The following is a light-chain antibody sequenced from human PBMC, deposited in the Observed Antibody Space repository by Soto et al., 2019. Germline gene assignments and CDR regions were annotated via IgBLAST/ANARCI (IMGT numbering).Light chain of an antibody. CDR3: LQDFNYPIT. V-gene: IGKV1-12*01. CDR2: AAS. J-gene: IGKJ5*01. Sequence: DIQMTQSPSSVSASVGDRVTITCRASQGISSWLAWYQRKPGRAPTLLIYAASTLQSGVPSRFSGSGSGTDFTLTISSLLPEDFATYYCLQDFNYPITFGQGTRLEVK. CDR1: QGISSW.